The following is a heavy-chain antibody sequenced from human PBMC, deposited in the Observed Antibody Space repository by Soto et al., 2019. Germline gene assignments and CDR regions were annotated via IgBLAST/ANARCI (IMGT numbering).Heavy chain of an antibody. D-gene: IGHD1-1*01. CDR1: GGSFSDYY. V-gene: IGHV4-34*01. CDR2: INNGGST. J-gene: IGHJ2*01. Sequence: QVHLQQWGAGLLKPSETLSLTCAVYGGSFSDYYWSWIRQPPGKGLEWIGEINNGGSTNYNPSLKSRVSMSVGTSNNQFSLKLTSVTAADTAVYYCARGRGDGYNQVWNFDLWGRGTLVTVSS. CDR3: ARGRGDGYNQVWNFDL.